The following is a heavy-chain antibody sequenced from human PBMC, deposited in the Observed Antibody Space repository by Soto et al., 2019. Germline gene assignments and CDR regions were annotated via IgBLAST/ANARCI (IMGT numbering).Heavy chain of an antibody. D-gene: IGHD6-13*01. V-gene: IGHV3-23*01. J-gene: IGHJ4*02. CDR2: ISGSGGST. CDR3: AKTQQQLVRTFGY. CDR1: GFTFSSYA. Sequence: PGGSLRLSCAASGFTFSSYAMSWVRQAPGKGLEWVSTISGSGGSTYYADSVKGRFTISRDNSKNTLYLQMNSLRAEDTAVYYCAKTQQQLVRTFGYWGQGTLVTVSS.